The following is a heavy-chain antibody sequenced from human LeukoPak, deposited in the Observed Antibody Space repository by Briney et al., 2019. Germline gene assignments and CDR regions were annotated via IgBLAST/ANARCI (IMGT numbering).Heavy chain of an antibody. CDR1: KFIFSNYG. J-gene: IGHJ4*02. CDR2: ISHDGSNK. Sequence: GGSLRLSCAASKFIFSNYGMHWARQAPGKGLEWVSLISHDGSNKDYADSVKGRFTISRDNSKNTLYLQMNSLRAEDTAVYYCAKILGSYWTPGYDYWGQGTLVTVSS. CDR3: AKILGSYWTPGYDY. V-gene: IGHV3-30*18. D-gene: IGHD1-26*01.